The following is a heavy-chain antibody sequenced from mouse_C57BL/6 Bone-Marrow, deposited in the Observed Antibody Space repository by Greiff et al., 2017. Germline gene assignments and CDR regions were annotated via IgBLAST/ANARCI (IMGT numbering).Heavy chain of an antibody. J-gene: IGHJ3*01. CDR3: TTGYYGSSFLAY. CDR1: GFNIKDDY. V-gene: IGHV14-4*01. D-gene: IGHD1-1*01. CDR2: IDPKNGDT. Sequence: VQLQQSGAELVRPGASVKLSCTASGFNIKDDYMHWVKQRPEQGLEWIGWIDPKNGDTEYASKLQGKATITADTSSNTAYLQLSSLPTEDTAVYYCTTGYYGSSFLAYWGQGTLVTVSA.